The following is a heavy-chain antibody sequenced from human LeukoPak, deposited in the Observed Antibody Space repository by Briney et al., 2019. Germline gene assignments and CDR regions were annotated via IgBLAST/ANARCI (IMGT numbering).Heavy chain of an antibody. V-gene: IGHV3-30*02. CDR3: ARDNGPLVATIPYYFDY. CDR2: IRYDGSNK. Sequence: PGGSLRLSCAASGFTFSSYGMHWVRQAPGKGLEWVAFIRYDGSNKYYADSVKGRLTISRDNSKNTLYLQMNSLRAEDTAVYYCARDNGPLVATIPYYFDYWGQGTLVTVSS. CDR1: GFTFSSYG. D-gene: IGHD5-12*01. J-gene: IGHJ4*02.